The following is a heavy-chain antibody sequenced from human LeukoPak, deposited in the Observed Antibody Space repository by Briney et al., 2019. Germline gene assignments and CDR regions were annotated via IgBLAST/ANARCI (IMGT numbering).Heavy chain of an antibody. D-gene: IGHD2-2*01. J-gene: IGHJ4*02. CDR2: IYHSGST. CDR1: GGSISSGGYS. CDR3: ARGTCSNTNCRPYFDY. V-gene: IGHV4-30-2*01. Sequence: SETLSLTCAVSGGSISSGGYSWSWIRQPPGKGLEWIGYIYHSGSTYYNPSLKSRVTISVDRSKNQFSLKLTSVTAADTAVYYCARGTCSNTNCRPYFDYWGQGTLVTVSS.